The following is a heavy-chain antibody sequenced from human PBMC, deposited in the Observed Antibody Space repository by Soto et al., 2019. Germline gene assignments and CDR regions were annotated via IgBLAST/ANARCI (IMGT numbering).Heavy chain of an antibody. V-gene: IGHV3-74*01. Sequence: EVQLVESGGGLVQPGGSLRLSCAASGFTFSSYWMHWVRQAPGKGLVWVSRINSEGSSTTYADSVKGLFTTSRDNAKNTLYLQMSCQRAEDTAVYYCARLSSGYDSRGAFDIWGQGRMVNVSS. D-gene: IGHD5-12*01. CDR1: GFTFSSYW. J-gene: IGHJ3*02. CDR2: INSEGSST. CDR3: ARLSSGYDSRGAFDI.